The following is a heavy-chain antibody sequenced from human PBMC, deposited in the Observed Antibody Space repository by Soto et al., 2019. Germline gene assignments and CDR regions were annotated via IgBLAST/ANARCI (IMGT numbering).Heavy chain of an antibody. CDR3: NPIYGDFAFDI. J-gene: IGHJ3*02. CDR1: GFTFSGSA. V-gene: IGHV3-73*01. Sequence: PGGSLRLSCAASGFTFSGSAMHWVRQASGKGLEWVGRIRSKANSYATAYAASVKGRFTISRDDSKNTAYLQMNSLKTEGTAVYYCNPIYGDFAFDIWGQGTMVTVSS. CDR2: IRSKANSYAT. D-gene: IGHD4-17*01.